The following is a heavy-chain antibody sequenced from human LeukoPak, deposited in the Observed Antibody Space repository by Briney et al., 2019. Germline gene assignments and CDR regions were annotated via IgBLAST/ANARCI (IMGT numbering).Heavy chain of an antibody. J-gene: IGHJ4*02. CDR1: GLTFSNYG. D-gene: IGHD5-12*01. CDR2: ISYDGSNK. CDR3: AKDRTAGYDGLVDY. V-gene: IGHV3-30*18. Sequence: PGRSLRLSCAASGLTFSNYGMHWVRQAPGKGLEWVAVISYDGSNKYYTDSVKGRFTISRDNSKNTLYLQMNSLRAEDTAVYYCAKDRTAGYDGLVDYWGQGTLVTVSS.